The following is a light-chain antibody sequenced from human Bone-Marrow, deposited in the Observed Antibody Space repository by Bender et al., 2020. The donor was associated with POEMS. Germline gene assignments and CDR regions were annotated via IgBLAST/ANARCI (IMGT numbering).Light chain of an antibody. CDR1: SSNVGGYWY. V-gene: IGLV2-11*01. CDR3: CSYAGSFTFI. CDR2: DVN. Sequence: QSALTQPRSVSGSLGQSVSISCTGTSSNVGGYWYVSWYQQHPGKAPKFMIYDVNKRPSGVPDRFSGSKSGNTASLTISGLQPEDEGDYYCCSYAGSFTFIFGTGTTVTV. J-gene: IGLJ1*01.